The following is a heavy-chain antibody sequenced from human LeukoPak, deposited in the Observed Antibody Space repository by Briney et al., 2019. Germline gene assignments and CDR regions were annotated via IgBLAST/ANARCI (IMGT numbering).Heavy chain of an antibody. Sequence: GGSLRLSCAASGFTFSNYAMNWVRQAPGKGLEWVSSIVGSGGDTYYADSVKGRFTISRDNSKNTVYLHVNSLRAADTAVYYCAKDPPAKVKGTYFDYWGQGTLVTVSS. CDR3: AKDPPAKVKGTYFDY. V-gene: IGHV3-23*01. D-gene: IGHD1-1*01. CDR1: GFTFSNYA. J-gene: IGHJ4*02. CDR2: IVGSGGDT.